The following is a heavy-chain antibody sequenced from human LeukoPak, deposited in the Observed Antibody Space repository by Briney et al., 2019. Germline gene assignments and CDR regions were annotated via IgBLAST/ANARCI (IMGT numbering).Heavy chain of an antibody. J-gene: IGHJ4*02. CDR2: IYPGDSDT. D-gene: IGHD3-22*01. Sequence: KPGESLEISCKGSGYSFTSYWIGWARQMPGKGLEWMGIIYPGDSDTRYSPSFQGQVTISADKSISTAYLQWSSLKASDTAMYYCARLSYDSSGYYYGYFDYWGQGTLVTVSS. V-gene: IGHV5-51*03. CDR1: GYSFTSYW. CDR3: ARLSYDSSGYYYGYFDY.